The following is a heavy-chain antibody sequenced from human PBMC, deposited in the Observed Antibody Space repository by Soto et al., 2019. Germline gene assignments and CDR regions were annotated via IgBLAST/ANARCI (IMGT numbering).Heavy chain of an antibody. Sequence: SETLSLTCTVSGGSISSSSYYWGWIRQPPGKGLEWIGSIYYSGSTYYNPSLKSRVTISVDTSKNQFSLKLSSVTAADTAVYYCARHDLSRAGYSSSWPYDPWGQGTLVTVSS. V-gene: IGHV4-39*01. D-gene: IGHD6-13*01. CDR3: ARHDLSRAGYSSSWPYDP. CDR2: IYYSGST. CDR1: GGSISSSSYY. J-gene: IGHJ5*02.